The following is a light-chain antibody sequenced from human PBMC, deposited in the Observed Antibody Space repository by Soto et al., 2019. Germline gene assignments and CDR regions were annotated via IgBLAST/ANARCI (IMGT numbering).Light chain of an antibody. CDR2: GAS. V-gene: IGKV3-20*01. CDR3: RGLGGSPPSL. CDR1: QRVSSSY. Sequence: ENVFSQSPGTLSFSPGEKATPSSRASQRVSSSYLAWYQQKPGPAPRPPLYGASRKATGLPDTLRGRGAGKDFTLPIRSWGLKVFAVFFCRGLGGSPPSLLGQGTRGDIK. J-gene: IGKJ2*01.